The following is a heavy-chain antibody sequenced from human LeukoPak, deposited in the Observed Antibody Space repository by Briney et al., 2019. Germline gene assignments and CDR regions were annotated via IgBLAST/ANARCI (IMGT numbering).Heavy chain of an antibody. D-gene: IGHD4-11*01. J-gene: IGHJ4*02. V-gene: IGHV3-30*02. CDR2: IRYDGSNK. CDR3: AREVRDYILFDC. CDR1: GFTFSSYG. Sequence: QPGGSLRLSCAASGFTFSSYGMHWVRQAPGKGLEWVAFIRYDGSNKYYADSVKGRFTISRDNSKNTLYLQMNSLRAEDTAVYYCAREVRDYILFDCWGQGTLVTVSS.